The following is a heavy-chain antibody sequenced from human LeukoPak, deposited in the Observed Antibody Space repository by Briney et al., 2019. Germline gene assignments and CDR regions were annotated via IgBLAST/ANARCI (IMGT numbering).Heavy chain of an antibody. Sequence: YPGGSLRLSCAASGFTFSIYGMHWVRQAPGKGLEWVSSIGYTSTDKYYVASVKGRFTISRDNAENSLYLQMNSLRAEDSAVYYCVRGDNRDYWGQGTLVTVSS. J-gene: IGHJ4*02. V-gene: IGHV3-21*01. CDR2: IGYTSTDK. CDR3: VRGDNRDY. D-gene: IGHD1-14*01. CDR1: GFTFSIYG.